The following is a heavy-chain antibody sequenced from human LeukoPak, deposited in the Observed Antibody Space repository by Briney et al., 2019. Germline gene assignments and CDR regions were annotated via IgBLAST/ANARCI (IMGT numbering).Heavy chain of an antibody. J-gene: IGHJ5*02. D-gene: IGHD6-13*01. V-gene: IGHV3-21*01. Sequence: GGSLRLSCAASGFTFSSYAMSWVRQAPGKGLEWVSSISSSSYIYYADSVKGRFTISRDNAKNSLYLQMDSLRAEDTAVYYCARDRGIAAAGWFDPWGQGTLVTVSS. CDR1: GFTFSSYA. CDR2: ISSSSYI. CDR3: ARDRGIAAAGWFDP.